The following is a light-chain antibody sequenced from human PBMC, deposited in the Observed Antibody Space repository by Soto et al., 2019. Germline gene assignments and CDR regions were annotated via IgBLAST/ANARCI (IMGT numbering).Light chain of an antibody. V-gene: IGLV1-40*01. Sequence: QSALTQPPSVSGAPGQRVTISCTGSSSNIGAGYDVHWYQQLPGTAPKLLIYGNSNRPSGVPDRFSGSKSGTSAPLAIAGLEAEDEADYYCQSYDSSLRSVFGGGTKLTVL. CDR1: SSNIGAGYD. CDR3: QSYDSSLRSV. CDR2: GNS. J-gene: IGLJ2*01.